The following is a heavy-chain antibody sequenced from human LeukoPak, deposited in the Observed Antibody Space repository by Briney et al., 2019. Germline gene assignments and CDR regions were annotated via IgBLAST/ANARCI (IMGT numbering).Heavy chain of an antibody. J-gene: IGHJ6*03. CDR3: AGQGITIFGVVIINYYYMDV. V-gene: IGHV4-38-2*01. CDR1: GYSISSGYY. Sequence: SETLSLTCAVSGYSISSGYYWGWIRQPPGKGLEWIGSIYHSGSTYYNPSLKSRVTISVDTSKNQFSLKLSSVTAADTAVYYCAGQGITIFGVVIINYYYMDVWGKGTTVTVSS. D-gene: IGHD3-3*01. CDR2: IYHSGST.